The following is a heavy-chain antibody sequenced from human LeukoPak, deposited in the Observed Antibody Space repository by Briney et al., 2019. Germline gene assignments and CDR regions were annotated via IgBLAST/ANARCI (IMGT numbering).Heavy chain of an antibody. J-gene: IGHJ4*02. D-gene: IGHD6-19*01. Sequence: SETLSLTCAVYGGSFSGYYWSWIRQPPGKGLEWIGEINHSGSTNYNPSLKSRVTISVDTSKNQFSLKLSSVTAADTAVYYCVRGEYSSGWYSYWGQGTLVTVSS. CDR2: INHSGST. CDR3: VRGEYSSGWYSY. CDR1: GGSFSGYY. V-gene: IGHV4-34*01.